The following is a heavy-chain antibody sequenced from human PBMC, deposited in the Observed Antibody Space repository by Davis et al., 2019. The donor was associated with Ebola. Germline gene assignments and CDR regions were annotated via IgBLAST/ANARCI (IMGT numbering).Heavy chain of an antibody. V-gene: IGHV3-30*02. D-gene: IGHD1-1*01. CDR1: GFTFSNYG. Sequence: PGGSLRLSCAASGFTFSNYGMHWVRQAPGKGLEWVAFIQYDGSNIYYGDAVKGRFTISRDNSKNTVYLHMNSLRVDDTAVYYCAKRPSDNWNDFDHWGQGTLVTVSS. J-gene: IGHJ4*02. CDR3: AKRPSDNWNDFDH. CDR2: IQYDGSNI.